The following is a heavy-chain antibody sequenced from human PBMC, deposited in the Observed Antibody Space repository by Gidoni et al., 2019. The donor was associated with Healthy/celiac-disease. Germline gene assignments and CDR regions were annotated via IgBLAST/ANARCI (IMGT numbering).Heavy chain of an antibody. V-gene: IGHV3-21*01. CDR3: ARDGSKEVSAGPTGGY. J-gene: IGHJ4*02. CDR1: GFTFSSYS. CDR2: ISSSSSYI. D-gene: IGHD3-10*01. Sequence: EVQLVESGGGLVKPGGSLRLSCAASGFTFSSYSMNWVRPAPGKGLEWVSSISSSSSYIYYADSVKGRFTISRDNAKNSLYLQMNSLRAEDTAVYYCARDGSKEVSAGPTGGYWGQGTLVTVSS.